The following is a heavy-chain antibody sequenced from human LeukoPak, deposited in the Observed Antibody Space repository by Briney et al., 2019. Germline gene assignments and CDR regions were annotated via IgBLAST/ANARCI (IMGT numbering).Heavy chain of an antibody. CDR3: AKDRGEYSSSWYFDY. Sequence: GGSLRLSCAASGFTFSTYWMSWVRQAPGKGLEWVAKIKQGGSEKYYVDSVKGRFTISRDNSKNTLYLQMNNLRAGDTAVYYCAKDRGEYSSSWYFDYWGQGTLVTVSS. CDR1: GFTFSTYW. V-gene: IGHV3-7*04. J-gene: IGHJ4*02. D-gene: IGHD6-13*01. CDR2: IKQGGSEK.